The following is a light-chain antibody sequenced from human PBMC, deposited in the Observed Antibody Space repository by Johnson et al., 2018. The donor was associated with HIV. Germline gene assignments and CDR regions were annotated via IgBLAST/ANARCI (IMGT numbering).Light chain of an antibody. J-gene: IGLJ1*01. CDR2: DNN. CDR1: SCDIGNNY. Sequence: QSVLTQSPSVSAAPGQKVTISCSGSSCDIGNNYVSWHQKFPGAAPKVLIYDNNKRPSGIPDRFSGSKSGTSATLGITGLQTGDEADYYCGTWDSSLSAGGVFGTGTKVTVL. V-gene: IGLV1-51*01. CDR3: GTWDSSLSAGGV.